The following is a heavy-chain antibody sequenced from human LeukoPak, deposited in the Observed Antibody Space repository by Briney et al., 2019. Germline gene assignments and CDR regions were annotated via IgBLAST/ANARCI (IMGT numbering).Heavy chain of an antibody. CDR1: GYSISSGYY. CDR2: IYHSGST. CDR3: ARGRYGDQGR. Sequence: SEALSLTCTVSGYSISSGYYWGWIRQPPGKGLEWIGSIYHSGSTYYNPSLKSRVTISVDTSKNQFSLKLSSVTAADTAVYYCARGRYGDQGRWGQGTLVTVSS. V-gene: IGHV4-38-2*02. J-gene: IGHJ4*02. D-gene: IGHD4-17*01.